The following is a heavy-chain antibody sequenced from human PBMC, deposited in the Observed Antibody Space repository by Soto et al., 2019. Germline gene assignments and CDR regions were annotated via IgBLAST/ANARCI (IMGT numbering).Heavy chain of an antibody. J-gene: IGHJ6*02. CDR1: GVTFRSYA. CDR2: IRGGGGST. V-gene: IGHV3-23*01. D-gene: IGHD1-26*01. Sequence: EVHLLESGGGLVQPGGSLRLSCAASGVTFRSYAMSWVRQAPGKWLRWVSAIRGGGGSTYYADSVEGRFTLSRDKSKDTLYLQMNSLRAADTAVYYCAESDSYSGSFVGLHVWCQGTTVTISS. CDR3: AESDSYSGSFVGLHV.